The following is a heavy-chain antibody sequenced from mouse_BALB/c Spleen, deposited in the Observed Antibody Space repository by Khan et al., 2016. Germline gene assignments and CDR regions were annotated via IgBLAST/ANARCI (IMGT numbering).Heavy chain of an antibody. J-gene: IGHJ3*01. CDR3: AVGGSWFAY. D-gene: IGHD1-1*02. Sequence: VQLQQSGAELVRPGALVKLSCKASGFNIKDYYMHWVKQRPEQSLEWIGWIDPENGNTIYDPKFQGKASITADTSSNTAYLQLSSLTSEDTAVYYCAVGGSWFAYWGQGTLVTVSA. V-gene: IGHV14-1*02. CDR1: GFNIKDYY. CDR2: IDPENGNT.